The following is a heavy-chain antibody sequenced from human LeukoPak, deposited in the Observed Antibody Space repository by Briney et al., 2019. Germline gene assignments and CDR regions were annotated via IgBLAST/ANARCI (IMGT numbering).Heavy chain of an antibody. J-gene: IGHJ4*02. CDR3: ARVLRYFAWLSTYYFDY. CDR2: INHSGST. Sequence: SETLSLTCAVYGGSFSGYYWSWIRQPPGKGLEWIEEINHSGSTNYNPSLKSRGTISVGTSKKQFPLRLSSVTAADTAVYYCARVLRYFAWLSTYYFDYWGQGTLVTVSS. V-gene: IGHV4-34*01. CDR1: GGSFSGYY. D-gene: IGHD3-9*01.